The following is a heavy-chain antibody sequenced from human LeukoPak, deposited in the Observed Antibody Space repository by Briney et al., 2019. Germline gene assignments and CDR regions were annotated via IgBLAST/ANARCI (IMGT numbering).Heavy chain of an antibody. V-gene: IGHV1-2*02. D-gene: IGHD3-22*01. CDR2: INPNSGGT. CDR3: ARAHLATVVAPFDY. J-gene: IGHJ4*02. Sequence: ASVKVSCKASGYTFTGYYMHWVRQAPGQGLEWMGWINPNSGGTNYAQKFQGRVTMTRDTSISTACMELSRLRSDDTAVYYCARAHLATVVAPFDYWGQGTLVTVSS. CDR1: GYTFTGYY.